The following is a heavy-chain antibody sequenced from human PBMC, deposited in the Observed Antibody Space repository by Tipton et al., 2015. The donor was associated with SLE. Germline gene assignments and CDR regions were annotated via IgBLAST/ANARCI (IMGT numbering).Heavy chain of an antibody. D-gene: IGHD6-13*01. CDR2: IRYVGTNT. CDR1: GFTFSSYG. J-gene: IGHJ4*02. V-gene: IGHV3-30*02. Sequence: SGFTFSSYGMHWVRQAPGKGLEWVAFIRYVGTNTLYADSVKGRFTISRDNSENMLYLEMNSLRDEDTAVYYCARVNVGYSSSWYFDYWGQGTLVTVSS. CDR3: ARVNVGYSSSWYFDY.